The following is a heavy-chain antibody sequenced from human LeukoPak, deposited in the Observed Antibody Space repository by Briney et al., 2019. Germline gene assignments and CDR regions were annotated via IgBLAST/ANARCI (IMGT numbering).Heavy chain of an antibody. CDR3: ARGSDAFDI. V-gene: IGHV1-8*03. CDR2: MNPNSGNT. CDR1: GGTFSSYA. J-gene: IGHJ3*02. Sequence: ASVKVSCKASGGTFSSYAINWVRQATGQGLEWMGWMNPNSGNTGYAQKFQGRVTITRNTSISTAYMELSSLRSEDTAVYYCARGSDAFDIWGQGTMVTVSS.